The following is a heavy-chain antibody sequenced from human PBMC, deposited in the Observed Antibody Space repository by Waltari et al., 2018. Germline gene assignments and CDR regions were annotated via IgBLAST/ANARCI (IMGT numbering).Heavy chain of an antibody. CDR2: IYDSGST. V-gene: IGHV4-59*08. D-gene: IGHD3-22*01. J-gene: IGHJ4*02. CDR1: GGSINAYY. Sequence: QVLLQESRPGLVKPSETLSLTCTVSGGSINAYYWSWIRQSPGRGLEWIGYIYDSGSTKYNSSLESRVTISADTAKNQFSLNLRSVTAADTAVYYCARRNYDESGGYYFDYWGQGILVTVSS. CDR3: ARRNYDESGGYYFDY.